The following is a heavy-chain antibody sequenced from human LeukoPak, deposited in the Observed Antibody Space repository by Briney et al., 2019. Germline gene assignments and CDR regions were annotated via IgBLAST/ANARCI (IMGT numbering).Heavy chain of an antibody. J-gene: IGHJ4*02. CDR1: GFTFNTYP. CDR2: IQDDGAKT. D-gene: IGHD3-22*01. V-gene: IGHV3-30*02. CDR3: ATQPITLVVVISPFVY. Sequence: GGSLRLSCAASGFTFNTYPMDWVRQAPGKGLEWVALIQDDGAKTNYADSVRGRFTISRDNSRSTVYLQMNSLKPDDTAVYYCATQPITLVVVISPFVYWGQGALVTVSS.